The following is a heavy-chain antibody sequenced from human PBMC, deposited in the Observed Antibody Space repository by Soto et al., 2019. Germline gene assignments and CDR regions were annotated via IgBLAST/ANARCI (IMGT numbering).Heavy chain of an antibody. D-gene: IGHD3-10*01. CDR3: ARGRNYYGSGSYKGNDAFDI. V-gene: IGHV3-33*01. CDR1: GFTFSSYG. Sequence: QVQLVESGGGVVQPGRSLRLSCAASGFTFSSYGMHWVRQAPGKGLEWVAVIWYDGSNKYYADSVKGRFTISRDNSKNTLYLQMNSLRAEDTAVYYCARGRNYYGSGSYKGNDAFDIWGQGTMVTVSS. J-gene: IGHJ3*02. CDR2: IWYDGSNK.